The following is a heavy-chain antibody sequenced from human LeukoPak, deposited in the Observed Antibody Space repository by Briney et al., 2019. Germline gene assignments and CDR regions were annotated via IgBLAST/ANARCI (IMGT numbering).Heavy chain of an antibody. CDR2: ISYDGSNK. V-gene: IGHV3-30*04. D-gene: IGHD2-2*01. CDR3: ARAETYRTSTNSRWGAFDI. Sequence: GGSLRLSCAASGFTFSSYAMHWVRQAPGKGLEWVAVISYDGSNKYYADSVKGRFTISRDNSKNTLYLQMNSLRAEDTAVYYCARAETYRTSTNSRWGAFDIWGQGTMVTVSS. CDR1: GFTFSSYA. J-gene: IGHJ3*02.